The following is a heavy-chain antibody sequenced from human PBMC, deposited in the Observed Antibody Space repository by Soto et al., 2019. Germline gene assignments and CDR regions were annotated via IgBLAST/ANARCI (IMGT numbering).Heavy chain of an antibody. J-gene: IGHJ4*02. CDR3: ARRWESSSWYLDY. Sequence: QVLLVQSGAEVKHPGASVKVSCKASGYTFTNHGISWVRQAPGQGLEWMGWISGNDGNTKYAQKLQGRVTMTIDKSTTTAYMELRSLRSDDTAVYYCARRWESSSWYLDYWGQGTLVTVSS. CDR1: GYTFTNHG. V-gene: IGHV1-18*01. CDR2: ISGNDGNT. D-gene: IGHD6-13*01.